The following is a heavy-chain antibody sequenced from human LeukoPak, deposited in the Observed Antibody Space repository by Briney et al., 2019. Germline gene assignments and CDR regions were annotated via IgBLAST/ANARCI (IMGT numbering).Heavy chain of an antibody. J-gene: IGHJ4*02. CDR3: ARHWLNANCSSTSCYFPTMVGIVATIFDY. Sequence: PSETLSLTCTVSGYSISSGYYWGWIRQPPGKGLEWIGSIYHSGSTYYNPSLKSRVTISVDTSKNQFSLKLSSVTAADTAVYYCARHWLNANCSSTSCYFPTMVGIVATIFDYWGQGTLVTVSS. D-gene: IGHD2-2*01. CDR2: IYHSGST. CDR1: GYSISSGYY. V-gene: IGHV4-38-2*02.